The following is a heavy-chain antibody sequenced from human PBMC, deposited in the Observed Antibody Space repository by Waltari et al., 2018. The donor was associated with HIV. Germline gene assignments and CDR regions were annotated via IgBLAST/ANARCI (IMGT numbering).Heavy chain of an antibody. Sequence: QVQLVQSGAEVKKPGASVKVSCKASGYTFTDYYLQWVRQAPGQGLEWMGGVEPNSGVTNYAQKFQCRVTMTRDTSFSTAYMELSRLRSDDAAVYYCAREFYGAGSYWGLADYWGQGTLVTVSS. D-gene: IGHD3-10*01. V-gene: IGHV1-2*02. CDR3: AREFYGAGSYWGLADY. CDR2: VEPNSGVT. J-gene: IGHJ4*02. CDR1: GYTFTDYY.